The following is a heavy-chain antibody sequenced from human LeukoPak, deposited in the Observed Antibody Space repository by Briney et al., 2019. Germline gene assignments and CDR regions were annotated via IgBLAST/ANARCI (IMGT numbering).Heavy chain of an antibody. CDR2: ISYDGSNK. CDR1: GFTFSSYG. D-gene: IGHD6-19*01. V-gene: IGHV3-30*18. J-gene: IGHJ3*02. Sequence: PGRSLRLSCAASGFTFSSYGMHWVRQAPGKGLEWVAVISYDGSNKYYADSVKGRFTISRDNSKNTLYLQMNSLRAEDTAVYYCAKAESGWETDVFDIWGQGTMVTVSS. CDR3: AKAESGWETDVFDI.